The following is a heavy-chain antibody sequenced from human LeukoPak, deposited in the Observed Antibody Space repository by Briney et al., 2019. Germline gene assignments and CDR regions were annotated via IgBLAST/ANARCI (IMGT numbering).Heavy chain of an antibody. J-gene: IGHJ5*02. V-gene: IGHV3-30*18. Sequence: AGGSLRLSCAASGFTFSSYGMHWVRQAPGKGLEWVVVISYDGSNKYYADSVKGRFTISRDNSKNTLYLQMNSLRAEDTAVYYCAKDMAKEPAWWFDPWGQGTLVTVSS. CDR3: AKDMAKEPAWWFDP. D-gene: IGHD1-14*01. CDR2: ISYDGSNK. CDR1: GFTFSSYG.